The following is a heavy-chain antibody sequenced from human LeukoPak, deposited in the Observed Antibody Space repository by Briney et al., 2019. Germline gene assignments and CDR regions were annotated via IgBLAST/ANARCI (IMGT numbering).Heavy chain of an antibody. D-gene: IGHD5-24*01. V-gene: IGHV3-30-3*01. Sequence: QPGGSLRLSCAASGFSFSNYAIHWVRQAPGKGLEWVAVISYDGSNKYYADSVKGRFTISRDNSKNTLYLQMNSLRAEDTAVYYCARDGFNWGYYFDYWGQGTLVTVSS. CDR2: ISYDGSNK. CDR1: GFSFSNYA. CDR3: ARDGFNWGYYFDY. J-gene: IGHJ4*02.